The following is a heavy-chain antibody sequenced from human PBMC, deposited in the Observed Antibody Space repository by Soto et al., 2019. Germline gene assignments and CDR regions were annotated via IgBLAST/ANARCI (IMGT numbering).Heavy chain of an antibody. CDR2: ISYDGGNK. CDR1: GFTFSSYG. Sequence: QVQLVESGGGVVQPGRSLRLSCAASGFTFSSYGMHWVRQAPGKGLEWVAVISYDGGNKNYADAVKGRFTISRDNSKNTLYLQMNSLRDEDTAVYYCAKDGAVDYWGQGALVTVSS. V-gene: IGHV3-30*18. J-gene: IGHJ4*02. CDR3: AKDGAVDY. D-gene: IGHD3-16*01.